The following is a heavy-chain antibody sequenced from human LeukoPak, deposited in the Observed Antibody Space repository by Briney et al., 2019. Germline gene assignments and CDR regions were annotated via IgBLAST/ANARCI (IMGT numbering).Heavy chain of an antibody. V-gene: IGHV4-4*02. Sequence: SETLSLTCAVSGGSISSSNWWSWVRQPPGKGLEWIGEIYHSGSTNYNPSLKSRVTISVDKSKNQFSLKLSSVTAAGTAVYYCARVSSGATTVDYWGQGTLVTVSS. J-gene: IGHJ4*02. D-gene: IGHD1-26*01. CDR2: IYHSGST. CDR1: GGSISSSNW. CDR3: ARVSSGATTVDY.